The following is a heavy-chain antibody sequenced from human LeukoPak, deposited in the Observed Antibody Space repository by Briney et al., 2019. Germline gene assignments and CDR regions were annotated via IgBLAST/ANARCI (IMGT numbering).Heavy chain of an antibody. CDR1: GFTFSSYS. Sequence: SGGSLRLSCAASGFTFSSYSMNWVRQAPGKGLEWVSYISSSGSIIYYADSVKGRFSISRDNAKNSLYLQMNSLRAEDTAVYYCARDGRDWYFDLWGRGTLVTVSS. CDR2: ISSSGSII. J-gene: IGHJ2*01. D-gene: IGHD1-1*01. CDR3: ARDGRDWYFDL. V-gene: IGHV3-48*04.